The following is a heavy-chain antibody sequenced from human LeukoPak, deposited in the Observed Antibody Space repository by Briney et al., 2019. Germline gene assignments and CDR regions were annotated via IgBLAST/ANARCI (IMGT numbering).Heavy chain of an antibody. CDR1: GYTFTSYG. J-gene: IGHJ3*02. V-gene: IGHV1-2*02. CDR2: INPNSGGT. CDR3: ATGRNWNDYAFDI. Sequence: ASVKVSCKASGYTFTSYGISWVRQAPGQGLEWMGWINPNSGGTNYAQKFQGRVTMTRDTSISTAYMELSRLRSDDTAVYYCATGRNWNDYAFDIWGQGTMVTVSS. D-gene: IGHD1-1*01.